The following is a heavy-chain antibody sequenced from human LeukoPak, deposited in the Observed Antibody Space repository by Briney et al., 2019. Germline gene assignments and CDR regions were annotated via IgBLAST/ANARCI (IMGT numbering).Heavy chain of an antibody. CDR2: VTSGGDYI. V-gene: IGHV3-21*01. J-gene: IGHJ4*02. CDR1: GFTFNTFN. CDR3: ARSHYDVLAASYKWTPDY. Sequence: GGSLRLSCAASGFTFNTFNMNWVRQAPGKGLEWVSSVTSGGDYIYYADSVKGRFTTSRDNAKNSLSLQRNSLRVEDTAVYYCARSHYDVLAASYKWTPDYWGQGTLVTVSS. D-gene: IGHD3-9*01.